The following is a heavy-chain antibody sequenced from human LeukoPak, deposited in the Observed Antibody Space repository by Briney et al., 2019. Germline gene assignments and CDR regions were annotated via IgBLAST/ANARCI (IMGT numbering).Heavy chain of an antibody. Sequence: PGGSLRLSCAASGFIFSSFAMTWVRQAPGKGLEWVSAISGSGGTTNYADSVKGRFTISRDNSKNTLYLRMNSLRVEDTAVYYCAKIQLLRFVDYWGQGTLVTVSS. J-gene: IGHJ4*02. CDR1: GFIFSSFA. D-gene: IGHD3-10*01. V-gene: IGHV3-23*01. CDR3: AKIQLLRFVDY. CDR2: ISGSGGTT.